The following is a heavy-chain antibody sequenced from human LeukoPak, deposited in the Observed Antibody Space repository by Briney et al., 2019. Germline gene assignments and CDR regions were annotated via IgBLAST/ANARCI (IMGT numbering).Heavy chain of an antibody. D-gene: IGHD3-3*01. CDR2: IIPIFGTA. CDR1: GGTFSSYA. Sequence: SVKVSCKASGGTFSSYAISWVRQAPGRGLEWMGGIIPIFGTANYAQKFQGRVTITADESTSTAYMELSSLRSEDTAVYYCARGGFGVVPPVGFDYWGQGTLVTVSS. CDR3: ARGGFGVVPPVGFDY. V-gene: IGHV1-69*13. J-gene: IGHJ4*02.